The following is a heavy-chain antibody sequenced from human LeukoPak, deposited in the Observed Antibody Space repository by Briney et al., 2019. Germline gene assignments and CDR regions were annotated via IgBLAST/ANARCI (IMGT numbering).Heavy chain of an antibody. Sequence: SVKVSCKASGGTFSSYAISWVRQAPGQGLEWMGGIIPIFGTANYAQKFQGRVTITADKSTSTAYMELSSLRSEDTAVYYCTRSGLVPATMGAYYHHYGMDVWGKGTMVTVSS. D-gene: IGHD2-2*01. CDR3: TRSGLVPATMGAYYHHYGMDV. V-gene: IGHV1-69*06. J-gene: IGHJ6*04. CDR1: GGTFSSYA. CDR2: IIPIFGTA.